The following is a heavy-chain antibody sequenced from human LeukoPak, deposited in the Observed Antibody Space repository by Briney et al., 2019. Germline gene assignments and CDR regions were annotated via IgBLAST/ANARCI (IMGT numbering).Heavy chain of an antibody. J-gene: IGHJ4*02. V-gene: IGHV4-39*07. Sequence: SETLSLTCTVSGGSISSSSYYWGWIRQPPGKGLEWIGSIYYSGSTYYNPSLKSRVTISVDTSKNQFSLKMSSVTAADTAVYYCARFNSGSYQHYFDYWGQGTLVTVSS. CDR2: IYYSGST. CDR3: ARFNSGSYQHYFDY. CDR1: GGSISSSSYY. D-gene: IGHD1-26*01.